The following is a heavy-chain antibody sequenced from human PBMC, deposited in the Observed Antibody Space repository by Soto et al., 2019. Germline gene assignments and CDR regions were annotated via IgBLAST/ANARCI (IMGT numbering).Heavy chain of an antibody. J-gene: IGHJ6*02. CDR1: GFTFSNYG. D-gene: IGHD2-2*02. CDR2: IWYDGSHK. CDR3: ARVGYCSSTSCYNFENYYYGMDV. V-gene: IGHV3-33*01. Sequence: QVQLVESGGGVVQPGRSLRLSCEASGFTFSNYGMHWVRQAPGKGLEWVTVIWYDGSHKYYADSVKGRFTNSRDNSKNSLDLQLNTLSAEGTAVYYCARVGYCSSTSCYNFENYYYGMDVWGQGTTVTVSS.